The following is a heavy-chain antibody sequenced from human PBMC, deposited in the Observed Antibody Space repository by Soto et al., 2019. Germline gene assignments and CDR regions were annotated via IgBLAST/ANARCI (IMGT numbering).Heavy chain of an antibody. D-gene: IGHD4-17*01. CDR2: ISPIFGST. V-gene: IGHV1-69*01. CDR1: GATFRSYA. Sequence: VQLVQSGAEVKKPGSSVKVSCRASGATFRSYAFTWVRQAPGQGLEWMGGISPIFGSTIYARQFQGRVTITADDSASTAYMELNSLRSEDTAVYYCEGDYGVYDWYGMDVWGQGTMVTVSS. CDR3: EGDYGVYDWYGMDV. J-gene: IGHJ6*02.